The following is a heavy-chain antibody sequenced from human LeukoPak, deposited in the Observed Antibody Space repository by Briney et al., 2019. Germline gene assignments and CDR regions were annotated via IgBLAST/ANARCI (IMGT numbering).Heavy chain of an antibody. Sequence: SETLSLTCTVSGYSISSGYYWGWIRQPPGKGLEWIGSIYHSGSTYYNPSLKSRVTISVDTSKNQFSLKLSSVTAADTAVYYCAREGHDYGGNSFAYWGQGTLVTVSS. D-gene: IGHD4-23*01. CDR3: AREGHDYGGNSFAY. CDR2: IYHSGST. J-gene: IGHJ4*02. CDR1: GYSISSGYY. V-gene: IGHV4-38-2*02.